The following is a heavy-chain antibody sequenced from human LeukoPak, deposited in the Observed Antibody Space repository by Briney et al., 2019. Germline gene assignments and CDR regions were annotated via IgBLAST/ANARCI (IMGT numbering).Heavy chain of an antibody. V-gene: IGHV1-2*02. J-gene: IGHJ5*02. Sequence: ASVKVSCKASGYTFTGYYMHWVRQAPGQGLEWMGWINPNSGGTNYAQKFQGRVTMTRDTSISTAYMELSRLRSEDTAVYYCARNYYDSSDPNGLGWFDPWGQGTLVTVSS. CDR1: GYTFTGYY. CDR3: ARNYYDSSDPNGLGWFDP. CDR2: INPNSGGT. D-gene: IGHD3-22*01.